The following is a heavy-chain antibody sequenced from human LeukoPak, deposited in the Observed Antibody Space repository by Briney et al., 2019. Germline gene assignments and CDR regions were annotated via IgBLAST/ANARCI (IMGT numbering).Heavy chain of an antibody. D-gene: IGHD3-10*01. Sequence: SVKVSCKASGYTFTSYGITWVRQAPGQGLEWMGRIIPIFGTANYAQKFQGRVTITTDESTSTAYMELSSLRSEDTAVYYCARDAGHPLVRGVAFDYWGQGTLVTVSS. V-gene: IGHV1-69*05. J-gene: IGHJ4*02. CDR3: ARDAGHPLVRGVAFDY. CDR1: GYTFTSYG. CDR2: IIPIFGTA.